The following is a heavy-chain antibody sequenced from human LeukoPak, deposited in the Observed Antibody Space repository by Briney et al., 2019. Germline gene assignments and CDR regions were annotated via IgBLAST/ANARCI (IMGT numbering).Heavy chain of an antibody. CDR2: IYSSGST. D-gene: IGHD1-1*01. Sequence: SETLSLTCTVSGGSISSSSYYWCWIRQPPGKGRQWIGSIYSSGSTSYNTSLKSPVTISVDPSKNQFSLKLSSVTAADTAVYYCARPLTNDAHAFDIWGQGTMVTVSS. CDR3: ARPLTNDAHAFDI. CDR1: GGSISSSSYY. V-gene: IGHV4-39*01. J-gene: IGHJ3*02.